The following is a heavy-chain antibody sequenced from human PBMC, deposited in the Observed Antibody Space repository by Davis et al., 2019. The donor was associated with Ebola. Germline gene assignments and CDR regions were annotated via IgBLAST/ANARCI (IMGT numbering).Heavy chain of an antibody. CDR1: GFTFSTYG. D-gene: IGHD1-26*01. Sequence: GESLKISCAASGFTFSTYGMHWVRQAPGKGLEWVAVISYDGSNKYYADSVKGRFTISRDNSKNTLYLQMNSLRAEDTAVYYCARGGGSYWGQGTLVTVSS. CDR2: ISYDGSNK. CDR3: ARGGGSY. J-gene: IGHJ4*02. V-gene: IGHV3-30*03.